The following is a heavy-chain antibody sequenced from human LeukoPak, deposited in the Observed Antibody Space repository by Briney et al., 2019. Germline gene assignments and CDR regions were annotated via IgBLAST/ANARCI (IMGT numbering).Heavy chain of an antibody. CDR1: GFTFSGSV. J-gene: IGHJ4*02. CDR2: IKSKANSYPT. Sequence: GGSLTLSCGAWGFTFSGSVMLWVRQAAGKGGEGVGRIKSKANSYPTAYAASLKGSFTISTNDSNNTAYLQMNSLKTEDTAVYYCTRHTPDILATRRDYWGQGTLVTVSS. CDR3: TRHTPDILATRRDY. V-gene: IGHV3-73*01. D-gene: IGHD5-12*01.